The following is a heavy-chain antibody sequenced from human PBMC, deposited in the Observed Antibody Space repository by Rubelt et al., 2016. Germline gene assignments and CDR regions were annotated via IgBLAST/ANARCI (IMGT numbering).Heavy chain of an antibody. D-gene: IGHD5-18*01. V-gene: IGHV4-34*02. Sequence: QVQLQQWGAGLLNPSETLSLTCAVYGGSFTGYSWSWIRQPPGKGLEWIGEINDSGGPNSNPSLMSRVTLSMDTSKNQFSLNQRPGNGGDTAGYDGARCGGCRYGQGWFDPWGQGTLVTVSS. CDR2: INDSGGP. CDR3: ARCGGCRYGQGWFDP. J-gene: IGHJ5*02. CDR1: GGSFTGYS.